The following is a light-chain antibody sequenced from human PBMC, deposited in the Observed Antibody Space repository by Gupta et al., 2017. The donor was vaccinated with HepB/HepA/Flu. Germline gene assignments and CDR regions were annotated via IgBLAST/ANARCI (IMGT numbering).Light chain of an antibody. CDR2: SNN. Sequence: QSVLTQPPSASGTPGQRVTISCSGSNPNIGNNNVNWYQQLPGTAPKLLIYSNNQRPSGVPDRFSGSKSGTSASLAISGLQSEDEADYYCAAWDDSLNGVIFGGGTKVTVL. V-gene: IGLV1-44*01. CDR1: NPNIGNNN. J-gene: IGLJ2*01. CDR3: AAWDDSLNGVI.